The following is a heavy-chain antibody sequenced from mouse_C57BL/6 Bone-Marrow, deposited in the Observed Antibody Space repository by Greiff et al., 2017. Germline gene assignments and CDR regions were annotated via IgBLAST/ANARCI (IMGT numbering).Heavy chain of an antibody. Sequence: QVQLKQSGAELVKPGASVKMSCKASGYTFTSYWITWVKQRPGQGLEWIGDIYPGSGSTNYNEKFKSKATLTVVTSSSTAYMQLSSLTSEDSAVYYCARCDWGLLFDYWGQGTTLTVSS. J-gene: IGHJ2*01. V-gene: IGHV1-55*01. CDR1: GYTFTSYW. D-gene: IGHD2-13*01. CDR3: ARCDWGLLFDY. CDR2: IYPGSGST.